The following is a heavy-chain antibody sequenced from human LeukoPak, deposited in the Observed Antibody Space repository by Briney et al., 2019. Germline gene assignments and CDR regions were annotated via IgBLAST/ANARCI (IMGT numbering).Heavy chain of an antibody. D-gene: IGHD1-26*01. Sequence: PGGSLRLSCVASGFTFSGYGMSWVRQAPGKGLEWVSAISGSGGSTYYADSVKGRFTISRDNSKNTLYLQMNSLRAEDTAVYYCAKMEGATFPLFDYWGQGTLVTVSS. CDR2: ISGSGGST. V-gene: IGHV3-23*01. CDR1: GFTFSGYG. CDR3: AKMEGATFPLFDY. J-gene: IGHJ4*02.